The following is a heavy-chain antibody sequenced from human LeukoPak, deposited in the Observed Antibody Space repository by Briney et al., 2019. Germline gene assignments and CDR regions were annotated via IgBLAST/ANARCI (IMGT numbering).Heavy chain of an antibody. CDR3: ARGHYYGSGNYIWFDP. Sequence: SETLSLTCAVYGGSFSGYYWSWIRQPPGKGLEWIGEINHSGSTNYNPSLKSRVTISVDTSKNQFSLKLSSVTAADTAVYYCARGHYYGSGNYIWFDPWGQGTLVTVSS. CDR1: GGSFSGYY. CDR2: INHSGST. V-gene: IGHV4-34*01. J-gene: IGHJ5*02. D-gene: IGHD3-10*01.